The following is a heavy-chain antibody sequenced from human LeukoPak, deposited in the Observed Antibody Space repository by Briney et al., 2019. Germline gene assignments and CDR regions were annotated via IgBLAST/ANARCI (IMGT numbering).Heavy chain of an antibody. CDR1: GGSISSSNW. Sequence: TSETLSLTCAVSGGSISSSNWWSWVRQPPGKGLEWIGEIYHSGSTNYNPSLKSRVTISVDTSKNQFSLKLSSVTAADTAVYYCARDRYFYTSGGYYQSYWGQGTLVTVSS. CDR3: ARDRYFYTSGGYYQSY. J-gene: IGHJ4*02. CDR2: IYHSGST. D-gene: IGHD3-10*01. V-gene: IGHV4-4*02.